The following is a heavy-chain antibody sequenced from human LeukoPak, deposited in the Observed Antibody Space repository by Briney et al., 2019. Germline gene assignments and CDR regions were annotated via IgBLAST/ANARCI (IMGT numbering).Heavy chain of an antibody. V-gene: IGHV1-69*06. CDR3: AGIPVFGVVLHQEPV. J-gene: IGHJ6*04. CDR2: IIPIFGTA. CDR1: GGTFSSYA. D-gene: IGHD3-3*01. Sequence: SVKVSCKASGGTFSSYAISWVRQAPGQGLEWMGGIIPIFGTANYAQKFQGRVTITADISTNTVYMELSSLRSEDTAVYFCAGIPVFGVVLHQEPVWGKGTTVTVSS.